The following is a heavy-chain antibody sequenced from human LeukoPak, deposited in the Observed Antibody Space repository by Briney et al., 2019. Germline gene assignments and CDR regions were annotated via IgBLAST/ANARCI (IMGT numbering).Heavy chain of an antibody. J-gene: IGHJ3*02. CDR3: ARESNYPGNAFDI. D-gene: IGHD5-24*01. Sequence: SETLSLTCAVSGGSISSGGYSWSRIRQPPGKGLEWIGYIYHSGSTYYNPSLKSRVTISVDRSKNQFSLKLSSVTAADTAVYYCARESNYPGNAFDIWGQGTMVTVSS. V-gene: IGHV4-30-2*01. CDR2: IYHSGST. CDR1: GGSISSGGYS.